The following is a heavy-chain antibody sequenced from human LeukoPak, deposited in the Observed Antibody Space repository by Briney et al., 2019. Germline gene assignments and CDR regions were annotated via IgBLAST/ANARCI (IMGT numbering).Heavy chain of an antibody. J-gene: IGHJ4*02. V-gene: IGHV1-46*01. CDR2: INPSGGST. D-gene: IGHD2-2*01. CDR3: ARDGGVLEDIVVVPAAVFDY. CDR1: GYTFTSYY. Sequence: ASVKVSCKASGYTFTSYYMHWVRQAPGQGLEWMGIINPSGGSTSYAQKFQGRVTMTRDTSTNTVYMELSSLRSEDTAVYYCARDGGVLEDIVVVPAAVFDYWGQGTLVTVSS.